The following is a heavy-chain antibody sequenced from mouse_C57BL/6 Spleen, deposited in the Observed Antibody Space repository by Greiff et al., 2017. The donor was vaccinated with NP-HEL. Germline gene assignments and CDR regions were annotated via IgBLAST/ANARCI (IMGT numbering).Heavy chain of an antibody. J-gene: IGHJ2*01. CDR2: IDPETGGT. D-gene: IGHD1-1*01. V-gene: IGHV1-15*01. CDR3: TRVTTVVAFDY. CDR1: GYTFTDYE. Sequence: VQLQQSGAELVRPGASVTLSCKASGYTFTDYEMHWVKQTPVHGLEWIGAIDPETGGTAYNQKFKDKAILTADKSSSTAYMELRSLTSEDSAVYYCTRVTTVVAFDYWGQGTTLTVSS.